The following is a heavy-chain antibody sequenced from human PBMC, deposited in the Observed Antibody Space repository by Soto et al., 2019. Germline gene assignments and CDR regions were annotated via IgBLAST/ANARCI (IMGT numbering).Heavy chain of an antibody. Sequence: QVQLVESGGGLVKPGGSLRLSCAASGFTFSDYYMSWIRQAPGKGLEWVSYISSSSSYTNYADSVKGRFTISRDNAKNPLYLKMNSLGAEDTAVYYWARDPGHYGDSRGGGDYWGQGTLVTVSS. J-gene: IGHJ4*02. CDR1: GFTFSDYY. D-gene: IGHD4-17*01. V-gene: IGHV3-11*05. CDR2: ISSSSSYT. CDR3: ARDPGHYGDSRGGGDY.